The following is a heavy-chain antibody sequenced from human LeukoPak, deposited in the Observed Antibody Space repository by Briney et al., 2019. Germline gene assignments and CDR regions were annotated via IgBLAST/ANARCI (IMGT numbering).Heavy chain of an antibody. V-gene: IGHV3-9*01. D-gene: IGHD3-10*01. CDR1: GFTFDDYA. Sequence: GGSLRLSCAASGFTFDDYAMHWVRQAPGKGLEWVSGISWNSGSIGYADSVKGRFTISRDNAKNSLYLQMNSLRAEDTAVYYCAKDVPYGSGSYYSGWSDAFDIWGQGTMVTVSS. J-gene: IGHJ3*02. CDR3: AKDVPYGSGSYYSGWSDAFDI. CDR2: ISWNSGSI.